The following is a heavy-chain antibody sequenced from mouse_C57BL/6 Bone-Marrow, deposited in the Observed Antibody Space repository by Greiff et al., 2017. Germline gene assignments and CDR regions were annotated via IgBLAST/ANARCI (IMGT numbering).Heavy chain of an antibody. J-gene: IGHJ4*01. D-gene: IGHD1-1*01. V-gene: IGHV10-3*01. Sequence: EVQGVESGGGLVQPKGSLKLSCAASGFTFNTYAMHWVRQAPGKGLEWVARIRSKSSNYATYYADSVKDRFNISRDDSQSMLYLQMNYLKTEDTAMYYCVRDLFIYYYGSSLMDYWGQGTSVTVSS. CDR3: VRDLFIYYYGSSLMDY. CDR2: IRSKSSNYAT. CDR1: GFTFNTYA.